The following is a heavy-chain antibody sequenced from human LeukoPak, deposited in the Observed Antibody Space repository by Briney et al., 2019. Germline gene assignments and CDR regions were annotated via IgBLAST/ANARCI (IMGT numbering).Heavy chain of an antibody. CDR3: AKRYCKSATCRSDMDA. CDR1: GFSFSNYG. J-gene: IGHJ6*02. V-gene: IGHV3-30*02. Sequence: GGSLRLSCAASGFSFSNYGMHWVRQAPGKGLEWVALIQSDGSKTYSADSVKGRFTISRDNPRNTLYLQMNRLRPEDTAVYYRAKRYCKSATCRSDMDAWGQGTTVTVSS. CDR2: IQSDGSKT. D-gene: IGHD2-15*01.